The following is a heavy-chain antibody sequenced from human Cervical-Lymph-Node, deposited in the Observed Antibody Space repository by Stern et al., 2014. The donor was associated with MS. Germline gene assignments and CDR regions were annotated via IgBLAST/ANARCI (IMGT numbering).Heavy chain of an antibody. J-gene: IGHJ4*02. CDR1: GYTFTSYD. V-gene: IGHV1-8*01. Sequence: VQLVESGAEGKKPGASVKVSCKASGYTFTSYDINWVRQGTGQGLEWMGWRNPYSGNAVYAQKFQGRVTMTRDTSTSTAYLELTSLRSEDTAVFYCARGRELLSLDYWGQGTLVTVSS. CDR3: ARGRELLSLDY. CDR2: RNPYSGNA. D-gene: IGHD1-26*01.